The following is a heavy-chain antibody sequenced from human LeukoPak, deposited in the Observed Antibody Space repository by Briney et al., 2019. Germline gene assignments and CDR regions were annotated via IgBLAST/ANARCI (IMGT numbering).Heavy chain of an antibody. V-gene: IGHV3-23*01. CDR3: AKAESSSWYGLIDY. Sequence: PGGSLRLSCAVSGFIFSSYAMSWVRQAPGKGLEWVSAISGSGGSTYYADSVKGRFTISGDNSKNTLYLQMNSLRAEDTAVYYCAKAESSSWYGLIDYWGQGTLVTVSS. CDR1: GFIFSSYA. J-gene: IGHJ4*02. D-gene: IGHD6-13*01. CDR2: ISGSGGST.